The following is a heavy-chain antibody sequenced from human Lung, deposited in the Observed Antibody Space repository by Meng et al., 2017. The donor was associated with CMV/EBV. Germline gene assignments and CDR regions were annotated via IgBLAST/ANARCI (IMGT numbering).Heavy chain of an antibody. V-gene: IGHV3-33*06. CDR1: GFSLGSYG. CDR3: AKTLDY. Sequence: AVGHVCGASGFSLGSYGMHRVRQAPGKGLGWVAVIWYDGSNKYYADSVKGRITISRDNSKNTLYLQMNSLRAEDTAVYYCAKTLDYWGQGTLVTVSS. J-gene: IGHJ4*02. CDR2: IWYDGSNK.